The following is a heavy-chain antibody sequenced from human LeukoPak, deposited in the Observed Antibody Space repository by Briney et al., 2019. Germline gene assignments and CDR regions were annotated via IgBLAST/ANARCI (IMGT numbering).Heavy chain of an antibody. CDR3: AGKVGITIFGQRPLYYYYYMDV. V-gene: IGHV4-34*01. CDR2: INHSGST. D-gene: IGHD3-3*01. CDR1: GGSFSGYY. Sequence: SETLSLTCAVYGGSFSGYYWSWIRQPPGKGLEWIGEINHSGSTNYNPSLKSRVTISVDTSKNQFSLKLSSVTAADTAVYYCAGKVGITIFGQRPLYYYYYMDVWGKGTTVTVSS. J-gene: IGHJ6*03.